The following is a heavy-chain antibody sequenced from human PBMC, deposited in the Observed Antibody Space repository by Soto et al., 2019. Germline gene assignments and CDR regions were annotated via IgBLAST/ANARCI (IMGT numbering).Heavy chain of an antibody. CDR3: AASLLYSSSTKYYDEYYGMDV. J-gene: IGHJ6*02. D-gene: IGHD6-6*01. CDR2: INPNSGGT. V-gene: IGHV1-2*02. Sequence: QVQLVQSGAEVKKPGASVKVSCKASGYTFTGYYLHWVRQAPGQGHEWMGWINPNSGGTNYAQKFQGRVTMTRDTSISTAYRELSRLRSDDTAVYYCAASLLYSSSTKYYDEYYGMDVWGQGNTVTVS. CDR1: GYTFTGYY.